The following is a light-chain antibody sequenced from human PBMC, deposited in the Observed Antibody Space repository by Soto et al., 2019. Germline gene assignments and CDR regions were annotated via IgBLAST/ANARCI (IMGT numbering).Light chain of an antibody. Sequence: EIVLTQSPATLSLSPGERATLSCRASQSVSSYLAWYQQKPGQAPRLLIYDASSRATGIPARFSGSGSGTDFTLTISGLEPEDFVVYYCQQRSNWPPVTFGGGTKVDIK. CDR3: QQRSNWPPVT. CDR2: DAS. V-gene: IGKV3-11*01. J-gene: IGKJ4*01. CDR1: QSVSSY.